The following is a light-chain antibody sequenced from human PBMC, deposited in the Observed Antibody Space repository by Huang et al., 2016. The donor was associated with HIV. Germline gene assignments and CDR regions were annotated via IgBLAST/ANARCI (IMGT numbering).Light chain of an antibody. CDR1: QSVGSK. Sequence: DTVMTQTPATLSVSPGARATLSCRASQSVGSKLAWFQQKPGQAPRLLIHGASTSATGSPARFSGSGSGTEFTLTISSLQSEDFAVYYCQQYNNWPYTFGQGTKLEIK. CDR2: GAS. V-gene: IGKV3-15*01. J-gene: IGKJ2*01. CDR3: QQYNNWPYT.